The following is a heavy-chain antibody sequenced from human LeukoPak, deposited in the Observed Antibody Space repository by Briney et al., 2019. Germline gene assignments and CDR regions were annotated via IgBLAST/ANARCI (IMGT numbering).Heavy chain of an antibody. CDR2: INTDGSST. V-gene: IGHV3-74*01. CDR3: AKERFGDYYDSSGYYYYYYYMDV. D-gene: IGHD3-22*01. CDR1: GFTFSSYW. J-gene: IGHJ6*03. Sequence: GGSLRLSCAASGFTFSSYWMHWVRQAPGKGLVWVSRINTDGSSTSYADSVTGRFTISRDNAKNTLYLQMNSPRAEDTAVYYCAKERFGDYYDSSGYYYYYYYMDVWGKGTTVTVSS.